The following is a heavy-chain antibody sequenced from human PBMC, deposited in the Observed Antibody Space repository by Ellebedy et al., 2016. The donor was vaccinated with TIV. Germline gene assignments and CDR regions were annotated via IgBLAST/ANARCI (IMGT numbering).Heavy chain of an antibody. D-gene: IGHD1-26*01. CDR2: IYPGDSDT. Sequence: GESLKISCTGSGYSFTSYWIGWVRQMPGKGLEWMGIIYPGDSDTRYSPSFQGQVTFSADKSTSTAYLQWSSLKAPDTAVFYCARRYSGSYLGAFDIWGQGTVVTVSS. CDR3: ARRYSGSYLGAFDI. V-gene: IGHV5-51*01. J-gene: IGHJ3*02. CDR1: GYSFTSYW.